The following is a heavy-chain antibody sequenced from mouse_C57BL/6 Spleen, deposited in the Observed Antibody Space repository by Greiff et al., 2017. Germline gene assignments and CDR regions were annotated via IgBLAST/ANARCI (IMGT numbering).Heavy chain of an antibody. CDR2: IDPETGGT. J-gene: IGHJ4*01. CDR3: TNYYGRSLPMDY. Sequence: QVQLQQSGAELVRPGASVTLSCKASGYTFTDYEMHWVKQTPVHGLEWIGAIDPETGGTAYNQKFKGKAILTADKSSSTAYMELRSLTSEDSAVYYCTNYYGRSLPMDYWGQGTSVTVSS. V-gene: IGHV1-15*01. D-gene: IGHD1-1*01. CDR1: GYTFTDYE.